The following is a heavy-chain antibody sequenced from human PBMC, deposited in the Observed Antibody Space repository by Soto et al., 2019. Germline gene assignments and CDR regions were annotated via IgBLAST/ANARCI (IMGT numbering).Heavy chain of an antibody. V-gene: IGHV4-59*07. CDR2: IYHSGST. CDR3: AREGQSYYYYYMDV. CDR1: AGSISSYY. Sequence: SDTLSLTCTVSAGSISSYYWSWIRQPPGKGLEWIGYIYHSGSTNYNPSLKSRVTISVDTSKNQFSLKLSSVTAADTAVYYCAREGQSYYYYYMDVWGKGTTVTVSS. J-gene: IGHJ6*03.